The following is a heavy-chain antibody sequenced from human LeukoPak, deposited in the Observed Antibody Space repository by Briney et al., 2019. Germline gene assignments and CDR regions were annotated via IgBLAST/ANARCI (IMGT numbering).Heavy chain of an antibody. V-gene: IGHV1-2*02. J-gene: IGHJ4*02. Sequence: SVTVSCTPSGYIFTGYYMHCVRHTPGQGLEWMGWINRQSGDTHYAQNFQGRVTMTRDTSISTAYMELSRLTSGDTALYYCARDGNEAVAGTGAVTYWGQGSLVTVSS. D-gene: IGHD6-19*01. CDR1: GYIFTGYY. CDR3: ARDGNEAVAGTGAVTY. CDR2: INRQSGDT.